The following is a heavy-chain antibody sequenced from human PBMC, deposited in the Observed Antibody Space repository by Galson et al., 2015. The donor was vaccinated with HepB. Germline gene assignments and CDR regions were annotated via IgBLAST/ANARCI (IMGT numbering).Heavy chain of an antibody. CDR3: TAEYYDFWRGYYTSS. Sequence: SLRLSCAASGFTFSNAWMSWVRQAPGKGLEWVGRIKSKTDGGTTDYAAPVKGRFTISRDDSKNTLYLQMNSLKTEDTAVYCCTAEYYDFWRGYYTSSWGQGTLVTVSS. V-gene: IGHV3-15*01. CDR2: IKSKTDGGTT. CDR1: GFTFSNAW. J-gene: IGHJ4*02. D-gene: IGHD3-3*01.